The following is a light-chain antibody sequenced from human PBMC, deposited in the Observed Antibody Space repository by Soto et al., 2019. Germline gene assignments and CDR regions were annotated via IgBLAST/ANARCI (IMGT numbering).Light chain of an antibody. CDR2: ETS. CDR1: QSVRSN. Sequence: EIVMTQSPATLSVSPGDRATLSCRANQSVRSNLAWYQQRPGQAPSLLIYETSTRATGIPARFSGSGSGTDFTITIFSLKTEDSEVYDGQQYNNWPLTFGGGTKVDIK. J-gene: IGKJ4*01. V-gene: IGKV3D-15*01. CDR3: QQYNNWPLT.